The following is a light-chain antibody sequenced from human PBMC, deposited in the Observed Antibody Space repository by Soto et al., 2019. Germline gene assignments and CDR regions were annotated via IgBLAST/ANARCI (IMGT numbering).Light chain of an antibody. CDR3: QQYGISGT. J-gene: IGKJ1*01. Sequence: TPSRYTLSLSPGERATLSCRASQSVSSSYLAWYQKKPGQAPRLLIYGASYGDSGIPDRFSGSGSGTDFTLTISRLEPEDFAVYYCQQYGISGTFGQGTKVDIK. CDR1: QSVSSSY. CDR2: GAS. V-gene: IGKV3-20*01.